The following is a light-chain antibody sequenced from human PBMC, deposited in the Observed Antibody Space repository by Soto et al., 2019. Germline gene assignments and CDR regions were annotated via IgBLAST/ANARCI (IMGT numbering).Light chain of an antibody. Sequence: QPVLTQSSSASASLGSSVKLTCTLNSGHSNHIIAWQQQQPGKAPRYLMKLESTGSYKKGSGVPDRFSGSSSGADRYLTISNLQFEDEADYYCETWDSNTWVFGGGTKLTVL. J-gene: IGLJ3*02. CDR3: ETWDSNTWV. CDR1: SGHSNHI. CDR2: LESTGSY. V-gene: IGLV4-60*02.